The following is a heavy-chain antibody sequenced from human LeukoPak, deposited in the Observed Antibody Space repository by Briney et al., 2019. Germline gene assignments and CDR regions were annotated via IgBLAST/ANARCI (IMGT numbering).Heavy chain of an antibody. CDR1: GFTFSSYA. J-gene: IGHJ4*02. Sequence: GGSLRLSCAASGFTFSSYAMHWVRQAPGKGLEWVAVISYDGSNKYYADSVKGRFTISRDNSKNTLYLQMNSLRAEDTAVYYCAKDGVPAPSALVVVITGRFDYWGQGTLVTVSS. CDR3: AKDGVPAPSALVVVITGRFDY. CDR2: ISYDGSNK. V-gene: IGHV3-30-3*01. D-gene: IGHD3-22*01.